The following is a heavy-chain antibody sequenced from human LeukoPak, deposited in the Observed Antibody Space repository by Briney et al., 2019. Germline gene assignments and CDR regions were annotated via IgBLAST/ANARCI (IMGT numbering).Heavy chain of an antibody. CDR2: TYYSGST. Sequence: PSETLSLTCTVSGVSISSGDYYWSWIRQPPGKGLEWIGYTYYSGSTYYNPSLKSRVTISVDTSKNQFSLKLSSVIAADTAVYYCARPYYYDSRIDPWGQGTRVTVSS. D-gene: IGHD3-22*01. CDR1: GVSISSGDYY. J-gene: IGHJ5*02. CDR3: ARPYYYDSRIDP. V-gene: IGHV4-30-4*01.